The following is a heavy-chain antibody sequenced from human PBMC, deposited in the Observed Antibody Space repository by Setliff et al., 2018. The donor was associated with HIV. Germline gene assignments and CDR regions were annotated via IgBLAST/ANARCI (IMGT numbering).Heavy chain of an antibody. V-gene: IGHV3-13*01. J-gene: IGHJ6*02. D-gene: IGHD3-16*01. CDR2: IGTGGDT. Sequence: PGGSLRLSCAASGFTFSSYDFHWVRQAAGKGLEWVSAIGTGGDTYYVDSVKGRFTISRENARNSLYLQMNSLRAGDTAVYYCAREIRTVYTGGHYFNGIDVWGQGTAVTVSS. CDR1: GFTFSSYD. CDR3: AREIRTVYTGGHYFNGIDV.